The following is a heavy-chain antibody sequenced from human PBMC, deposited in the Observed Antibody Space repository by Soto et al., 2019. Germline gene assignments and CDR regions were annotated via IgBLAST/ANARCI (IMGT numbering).Heavy chain of an antibody. CDR3: ARDLLYYYDSSGQVYYYYYGMDV. V-gene: IGHV1-46*01. CDR1: GYTFTSYY. D-gene: IGHD3-22*01. Sequence: ASVKVSCKASGYTFTSYYMHWVRQAPGQGLEWMGIINPSGGSTSYAQKFQGRVTMTRDTSTSTVYMELSSLRSEDMAVYYCARDLLYYYDSSGQVYYYYYGMDVWGQGTTVTVSS. J-gene: IGHJ6*02. CDR2: INPSGGST.